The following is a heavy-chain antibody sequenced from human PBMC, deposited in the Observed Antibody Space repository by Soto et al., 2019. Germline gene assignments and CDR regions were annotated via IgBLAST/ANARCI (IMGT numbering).Heavy chain of an antibody. CDR1: GGSISSGGYY. Sequence: QVQLQESGPGLVKPSQTLSLTCTVSGGSISSGGYYWSWIRQHPGKGLEWIGYIYYSGSTYYNPSLKSRVTISVXTSINXXSLKLSSVTAADTAVYYCARGVTMVRGVIHTPYFDYWGQGTLVTVSS. V-gene: IGHV4-31*03. CDR2: IYYSGST. J-gene: IGHJ4*02. D-gene: IGHD3-10*01. CDR3: ARGVTMVRGVIHTPYFDY.